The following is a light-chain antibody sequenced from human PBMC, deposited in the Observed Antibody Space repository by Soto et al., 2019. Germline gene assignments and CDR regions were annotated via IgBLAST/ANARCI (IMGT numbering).Light chain of an antibody. J-gene: IGKJ4*01. CDR1: QSIASHY. V-gene: IGKV3-11*01. Sequence: EVVLTQSPATLSLSPGDRATLSCRASQSIASHYSAWYQQTRGQAPRHLMYDASNRAPGIPARFSGSGSGTDLTLTISSLEPEDFEFYYCQQRGRLPDNPFSFGGGTKVEIK. CDR3: QQRGRLPDNPFS. CDR2: DAS.